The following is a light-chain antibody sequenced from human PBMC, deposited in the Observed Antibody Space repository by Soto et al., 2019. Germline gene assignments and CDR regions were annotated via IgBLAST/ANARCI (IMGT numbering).Light chain of an antibody. J-gene: IGKJ3*01. CDR2: DAS. V-gene: IGKV1-5*01. CDR1: QSISSW. CDR3: QQYNSYLFT. Sequence: DIQMTQSPSTLSASVGDRVTITCRASQSISSWLAWYQQKPGKAPNLLIYDASTLESGVPSRFSGSGSGTEFTLTISSLQPDDFATYYCQQYNSYLFTFGPVTKVDIK.